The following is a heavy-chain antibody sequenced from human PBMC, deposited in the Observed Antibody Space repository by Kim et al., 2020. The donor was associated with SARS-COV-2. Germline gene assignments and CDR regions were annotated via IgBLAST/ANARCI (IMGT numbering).Heavy chain of an antibody. CDR3: ASGGEDVVVPAAMWENYFDY. V-gene: IGHV3-53*04. D-gene: IGHD2-2*01. CDR2: IYSGGST. J-gene: IGHJ4*02. CDR1: GFTVSSNY. Sequence: GGSLRLSCAASGFTVSSNYMSWVRQAPGKGLEWVSVIYSGGSTYYADSVKGRFTISRHNSKNTLYLQMNSLRAEYTAVYYCASGGEDVVVPAAMWENYFDYWGQGTLVTVSS.